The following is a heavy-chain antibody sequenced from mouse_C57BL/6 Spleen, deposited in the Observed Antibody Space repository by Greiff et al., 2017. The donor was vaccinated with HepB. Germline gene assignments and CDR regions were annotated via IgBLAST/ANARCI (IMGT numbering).Heavy chain of an antibody. CDR2: INPSNGGT. J-gene: IGHJ4*01. Sequence: QVQLQQPGTELVKPGASVKLSCKASGYTFTSYWMHWVKQRPGQGLEWIGNINPSNGGTNYNEKFKSKATLTVDKSSSTAYMQRSSLTSEDSAVYCCARSHYDYDPYYYAMDYWGQGTSVTVSS. D-gene: IGHD2-4*01. CDR3: ARSHYDYDPYYYAMDY. V-gene: IGHV1-53*01. CDR1: GYTFTSYW.